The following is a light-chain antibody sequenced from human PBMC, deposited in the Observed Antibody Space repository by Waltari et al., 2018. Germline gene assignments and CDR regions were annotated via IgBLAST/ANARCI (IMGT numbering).Light chain of an antibody. CDR1: QNINNW. CDR3: QQYNSESYT. J-gene: IGKJ2*01. CDR2: KAS. Sequence: DIQMTQSPSTLAASVGDRITITCRASQNINNWLAWYQQKPGKAPKLLIQKASTLESGGPSRFSGSGSGTEFTLTVSSLQPDDSATYFCQQYNSESYTFGQGTKLEIK. V-gene: IGKV1-5*03.